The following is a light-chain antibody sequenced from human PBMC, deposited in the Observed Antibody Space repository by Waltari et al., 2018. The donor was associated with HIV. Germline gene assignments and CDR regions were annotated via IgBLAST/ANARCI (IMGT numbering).Light chain of an antibody. CDR1: NLGGKS. J-gene: IGLJ2*01. CDR3: QVWDSSTDHRV. CDR2: YDT. V-gene: IGLV3-21*04. Sequence: SYVVTQPPSVSVAPGKTAKITCGGNNLGGKSVHWYQQKPGQAPVLVIYYDTNRPSGIPERFSGSNSGNTATLTISRVEAGDEADYYCQVWDSSTDHRVFGGGTKLTVL.